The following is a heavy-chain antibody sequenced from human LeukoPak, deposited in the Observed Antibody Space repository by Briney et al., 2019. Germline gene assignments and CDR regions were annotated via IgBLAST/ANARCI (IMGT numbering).Heavy chain of an antibody. J-gene: IGHJ3*02. Sequence: ASVKVSCKASGYTFTSYYMHWVRQAPGQGLEWMGIINPSGGSTSYAQKFQGRVTMTRDTSTSTVYMELSSLRSEDTAVYYCAREITRVRGAVMGSHAFDIWGQGTMVTVSS. CDR3: AREITRVRGAVMGSHAFDI. D-gene: IGHD3-10*01. V-gene: IGHV1-46*03. CDR1: GYTFTSYY. CDR2: INPSGGST.